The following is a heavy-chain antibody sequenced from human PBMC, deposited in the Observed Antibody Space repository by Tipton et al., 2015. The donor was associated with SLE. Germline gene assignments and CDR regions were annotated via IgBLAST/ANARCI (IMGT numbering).Heavy chain of an antibody. CDR2: ISGDSSYK. CDR3: ARDFWSCPSIEYFQH. Sequence: SLRLSCAASGFTFSSYTMNWVRQAPGKGLEWVSSISGDSSYKFYADSLKGRFTISRDNAKNSLYLQVNSLRADDTAVYYCARDFWSCPSIEYFQHWGQGTLVIVSS. V-gene: IGHV3-21*01. CDR1: GFTFSSYT. D-gene: IGHD3-3*01. J-gene: IGHJ1*01.